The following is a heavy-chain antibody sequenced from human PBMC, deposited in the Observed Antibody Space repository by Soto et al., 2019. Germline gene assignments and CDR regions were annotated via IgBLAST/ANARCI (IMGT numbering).Heavy chain of an antibody. CDR1: GFTFSNYA. CDR2: IDFDSSPI. Sequence: EVQLVESGGGMVQPGGSLRLSCAGSGFTFSNYAMTWVRQAPGKGLEWLSYIDFDSSPIKYADSVMGRFTVSRDNAKDSLYLQMNSLRPEDTATYYCARGLGSSWFFLWGPGTLVTVSS. CDR3: ARGLGSSWFFL. V-gene: IGHV3-48*04. D-gene: IGHD6-13*01. J-gene: IGHJ5*02.